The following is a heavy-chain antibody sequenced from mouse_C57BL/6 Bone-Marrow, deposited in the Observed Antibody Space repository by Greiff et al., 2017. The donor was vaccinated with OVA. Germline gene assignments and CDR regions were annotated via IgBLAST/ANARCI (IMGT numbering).Heavy chain of an antibody. V-gene: IGHV1-55*01. J-gene: IGHJ4*01. Sequence: VQLQQPGAELVKPGASVKMSCKASGYTFTSYWITWVKQRPGQGLEWIGDIYPGSGSTNYNEKFKSKATLTVDKSSSTAYMQISSLTSDASAVYYCARSNPYYAMDYWGQGTSVTVSS. CDR3: ARSNPYYAMDY. CDR1: GYTFTSYW. CDR2: IYPGSGST. D-gene: IGHD2-5*01.